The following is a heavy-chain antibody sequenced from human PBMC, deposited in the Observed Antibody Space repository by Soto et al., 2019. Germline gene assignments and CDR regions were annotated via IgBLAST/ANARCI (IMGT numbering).Heavy chain of an antibody. CDR2: ISYDGRNK. CDR3: AKDMFSGSGSYFD. V-gene: IGHV3-30*18. Sequence: QVQLVESGGGVVQPGRSLRLSCAASGFTFSTYGLHWVRQGPGKGLEWVAVISYDGRNKYYADSVEGRFTISRDDSRNTLYLQMNSLRAEDTAVYYCAKDMFSGSGSYFDWGQGTLVTVSS. D-gene: IGHD3-10*01. J-gene: IGHJ4*02. CDR1: GFTFSTYG.